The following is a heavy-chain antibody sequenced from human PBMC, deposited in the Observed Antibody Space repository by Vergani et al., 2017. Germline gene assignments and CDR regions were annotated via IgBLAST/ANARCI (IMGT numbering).Heavy chain of an antibody. D-gene: IGHD3-10*01. Sequence: EVKLVESGGGLVQPGGSLRLSCADSGFTFSSYWMHWVRQAPGKGLVWVSRIKSDGSSTSYADSVKGRFTISRDNAKNTLYLQMNSLRAEDTAVYYCARPLPGDYGSGSYPNWFDPWGQGTLVTVSS. CDR3: ARPLPGDYGSGSYPNWFDP. V-gene: IGHV3-74*01. CDR2: IKSDGSST. J-gene: IGHJ5*02. CDR1: GFTFSSYW.